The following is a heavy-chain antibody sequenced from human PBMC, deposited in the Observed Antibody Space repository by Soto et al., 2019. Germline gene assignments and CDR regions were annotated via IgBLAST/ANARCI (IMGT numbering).Heavy chain of an antibody. Sequence: GGSLRLSCAASGFTFSSYAMSWVRQAPGKGLEWVSAISGSGGSTYYADSVKGRFTISRDNSKNTLYLQMNSLRAEDTAVYYCAKDRWGRFLEGLPFGPYYYYGMDVGGKGTTVPVPS. J-gene: IGHJ6*04. CDR3: AKDRWGRFLEGLPFGPYYYYGMDV. CDR2: ISGSGGST. V-gene: IGHV3-23*01. D-gene: IGHD3-3*01. CDR1: GFTFSSYA.